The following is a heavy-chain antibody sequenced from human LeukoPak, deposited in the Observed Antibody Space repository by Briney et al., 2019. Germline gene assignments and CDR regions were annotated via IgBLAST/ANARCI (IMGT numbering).Heavy chain of an antibody. V-gene: IGHV1-2*04. CDR2: INPNSGGT. D-gene: IGHD1-20*01. J-gene: IGHJ3*02. CDR1: GYTFTGYY. CDR3: ASGAYNWNDVPWDAFDI. Sequence: ASVKVSCKASGYTFTGYYMHWVRQAPGQGLEWMGWINPNSGGTNYAQKFQGWVTMTRDTSISTAYMELSRLRSDDTAVYYCASGAYNWNDVPWDAFDIWGQGTMVTVSS.